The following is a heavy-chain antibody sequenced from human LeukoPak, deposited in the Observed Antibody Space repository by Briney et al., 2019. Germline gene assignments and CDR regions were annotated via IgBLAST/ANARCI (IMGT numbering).Heavy chain of an antibody. CDR1: GYTFTSYG. V-gene: IGHV1-18*01. J-gene: IGHJ4*02. CDR2: ISAYNGNT. Sequence: ASVKVSCKASGYTFTSYGISWVRQAPGQGREWMGWISAYNGNTNYAQKLQGRVTMTTDTSTSTVYMELSSLRSEDTAVYYCASSSDIVVVPAAIGYWGQGTLVTVSS. CDR3: ASSSDIVVVPAAIGY. D-gene: IGHD2-2*01.